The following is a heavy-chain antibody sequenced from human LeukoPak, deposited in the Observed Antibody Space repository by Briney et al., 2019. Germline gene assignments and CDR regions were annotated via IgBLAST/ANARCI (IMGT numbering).Heavy chain of an antibody. D-gene: IGHD3-9*01. CDR3: ARGGHWDDILTGFDY. CDR1: GFTFDEYG. J-gene: IGHJ4*02. CDR2: ISLNGGSS. Sequence: GGSLRLSCAASGFTFDEYGMSWVRQAPGKGLEWVSGISLNGGSSGYADSVKGRFTISRDNAKNSLYLQMNSLRAEDTALYYCARGGHWDDILTGFDYWGQGTLVTVSS. V-gene: IGHV3-20*04.